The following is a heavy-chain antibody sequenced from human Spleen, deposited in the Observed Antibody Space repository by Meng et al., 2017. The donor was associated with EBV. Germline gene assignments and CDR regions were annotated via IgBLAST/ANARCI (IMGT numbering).Heavy chain of an antibody. CDR1: VYSISSFSY. CDR3: ARPFPSWQSPRLDPFGA. V-gene: IGHV4-38-2*01. D-gene: IGHD6-19*01. Sequence: DAGPGHVKPSVILSLPCPVPVYSISSFSYWGWLPQPPGRVLDCIGSGLYTGSTYYSPSLKSRVTVSVDTSKNQFSLRLTSVTAADTAVYYCARPFPSWQSPRLDPFGAWGQGTLVTVSS. J-gene: IGHJ5*02. CDR2: GLYTGST.